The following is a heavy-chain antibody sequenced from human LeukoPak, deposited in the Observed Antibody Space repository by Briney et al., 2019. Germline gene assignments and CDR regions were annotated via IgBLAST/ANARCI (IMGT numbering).Heavy chain of an antibody. V-gene: IGHV3-23*01. CDR3: AIGPPYGGYSD. Sequence: PGGSLGLSCAASGFTFTTYAMTWVRQAPGKGPEWVSTINGSGGRTYYADSLKGRFTISRDNSKNTVYLQMNSLRAEDTAVFYCAIGPPYGGYSDWGQGTLVTVSS. CDR1: GFTFTTYA. CDR2: INGSGGRT. D-gene: IGHD5-12*01. J-gene: IGHJ4*02.